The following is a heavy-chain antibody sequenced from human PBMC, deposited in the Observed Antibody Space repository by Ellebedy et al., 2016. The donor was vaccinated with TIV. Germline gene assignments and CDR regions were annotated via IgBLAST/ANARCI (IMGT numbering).Heavy chain of an antibody. CDR3: ARGRSKLDY. Sequence: MPSETLSLTCAVYGGSFSGYYWSWIRQPPGKGLEWIGEINHSGSTNYNPSLKSRVTVSVDTSKNQFSLKLSSVTAADTAVYYCARGRSKLDYWGQGTLVTVSS. J-gene: IGHJ4*02. CDR1: GGSFSGYY. CDR2: INHSGST. V-gene: IGHV4-34*01.